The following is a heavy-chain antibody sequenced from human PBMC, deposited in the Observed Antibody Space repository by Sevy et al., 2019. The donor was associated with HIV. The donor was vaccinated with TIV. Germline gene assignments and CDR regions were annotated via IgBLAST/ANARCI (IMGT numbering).Heavy chain of an antibody. CDR3: ARGRKTTEEWLEELDYYYGLDV. CDR1: GFSLTTSD. CDR2: VRNDGSNK. Sequence: GGSLRLSCAASGFSLTTSDMHWVRQAPGKGLEWVAYVRNDGSNKYYADSVRDRFTISRDSLKNTRYLQMNSLRDEETAIYYCARGRKTTEEWLEELDYYYGLDVWGQGTTVTVSS. D-gene: IGHD2-8*01. J-gene: IGHJ6*02. V-gene: IGHV3-30*02.